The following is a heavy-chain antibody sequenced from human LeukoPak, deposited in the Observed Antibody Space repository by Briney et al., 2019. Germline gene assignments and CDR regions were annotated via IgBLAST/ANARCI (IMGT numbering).Heavy chain of an antibody. D-gene: IGHD2-15*01. Sequence: SETLSLTCAVYGGSFSGYYWSWIRQPPGKGLEWIGEINHSGSTNYNPSLKSRVTISVDTSKNQFSLKLSPVTAADTAVYYCARGSGYSGFDPWGQGTLVTVSS. J-gene: IGHJ5*02. CDR2: INHSGST. CDR1: GGSFSGYY. CDR3: ARGSGYSGFDP. V-gene: IGHV4-34*01.